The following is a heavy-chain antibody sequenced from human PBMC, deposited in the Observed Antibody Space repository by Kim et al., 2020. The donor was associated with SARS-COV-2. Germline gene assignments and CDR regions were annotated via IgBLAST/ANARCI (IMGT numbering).Heavy chain of an antibody. CDR1: GFTFSSYG. V-gene: IGHV3-33*01. CDR3: ARDLANWNDYYYYGMDV. J-gene: IGHJ6*02. CDR2: IWYDGSNK. D-gene: IGHD1-1*01. Sequence: LSLTCAASGFTFSSYGMHWVRQAPGKGLEWVAVIWYDGSNKYYADSVKGRFTISRDNSKNTLYLQMNSLRAEDTAVYYCARDLANWNDYYYYGMDVWGQGTTVTVSS.